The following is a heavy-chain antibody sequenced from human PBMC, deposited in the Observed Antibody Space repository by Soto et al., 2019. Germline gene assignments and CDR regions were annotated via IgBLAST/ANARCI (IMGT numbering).Heavy chain of an antibody. J-gene: IGHJ4*01. CDR2: ITPINDNT. D-gene: IGHD5-12*01. CDR3: ARTDKGGYVPPLDN. CDR1: GYTFTTYG. V-gene: IGHV1-18*01. Sequence: QIHLVQSGGEVKKPGASVKVSCKTSGYTFTTYGISWVRQAPGQGLEWMGWITPINDNTDYAQNLQGRGTMTTDTSTNTAYLELRSLTSDDTAVYYCARTDKGGYVPPLDNWGPGTLVTVSS.